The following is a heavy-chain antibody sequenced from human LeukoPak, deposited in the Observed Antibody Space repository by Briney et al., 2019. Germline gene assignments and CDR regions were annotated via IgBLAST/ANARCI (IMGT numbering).Heavy chain of an antibody. V-gene: IGHV4-59*01. D-gene: IGHD1-1*01. CDR1: GGPISNYY. CDR3: ARVSGTRRLDF. CDR2: IYYSGST. Sequence: PSETLSLTSIVSGGPISNYYWSWIRQPPGKGLEWMGYIYYSGSTNYNPSLKSRVTISVDTSKNQFSLKLSSVTAADTAVHYCARVSGTRRLDFWGQGTLVTVSS. J-gene: IGHJ4*02.